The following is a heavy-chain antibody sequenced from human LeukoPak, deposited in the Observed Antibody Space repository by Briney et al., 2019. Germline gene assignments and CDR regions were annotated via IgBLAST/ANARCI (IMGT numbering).Heavy chain of an antibody. Sequence: SETLSLTCTVSGASVSSDYWSWIRQSPGKGLEWIGYIYHSGHTMSNPSLKSRVSLSLDTSNSQFSLKLSSVTAADTAVYYCARHPFQYPFDHWGQGTVVSVSS. D-gene: IGHD4-4*01. V-gene: IGHV4-59*08. CDR3: ARHPFQYPFDH. CDR2: IYHSGHT. CDR1: GASVSSDY. J-gene: IGHJ5*02.